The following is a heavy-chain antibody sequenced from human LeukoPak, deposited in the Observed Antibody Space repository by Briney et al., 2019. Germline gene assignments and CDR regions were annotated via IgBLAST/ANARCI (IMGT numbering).Heavy chain of an antibody. CDR3: ARVIPYYDFWSGYSYYFDY. D-gene: IGHD3-3*01. J-gene: IGHJ4*02. V-gene: IGHV4-59*11. Sequence: SETLSLTCTVSGGSISSHYWSWIRQPPGKELEWIGYIYYSGSTNYNPSLKSRVTISVDTSKNQFSLKLSSVTAADTAVYYCARVIPYYDFWSGYSYYFDYWGQGTLVTVSS. CDR2: IYYSGST. CDR1: GGSISSHY.